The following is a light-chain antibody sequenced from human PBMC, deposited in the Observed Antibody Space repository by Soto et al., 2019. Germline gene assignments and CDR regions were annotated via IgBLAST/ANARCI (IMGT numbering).Light chain of an antibody. CDR1: QGISSA. CDR2: DAS. CDR3: QQFNSYPRT. V-gene: IGKV1-13*02. J-gene: IGKJ5*01. Sequence: AIQLTQSPSSLSASVGDRVTITCRASQGISSALAWYQQKPGKAPKLLIYDASSLESGVPSRFSGSGSGTDFTLTISSLQPEDFASYYCQQFNSYPRTFGQGTRLEIK.